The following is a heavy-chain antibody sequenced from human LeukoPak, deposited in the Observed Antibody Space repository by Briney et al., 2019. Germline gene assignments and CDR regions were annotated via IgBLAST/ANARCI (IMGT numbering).Heavy chain of an antibody. Sequence: GGSLRLSCAASGFTFSNYWMGWVRQARGKVLEWAANIKGDGSYKYYVDSVKGRFTISRDNAKSSVYLQMNTLRAEDTAVYYCAKPATSILIYFDSWGQGTLVTVSS. CDR2: IKGDGSYK. CDR1: GFTFSNYW. V-gene: IGHV3-7*03. CDR3: AKPATSILIYFDS. D-gene: IGHD2-2*01. J-gene: IGHJ4*02.